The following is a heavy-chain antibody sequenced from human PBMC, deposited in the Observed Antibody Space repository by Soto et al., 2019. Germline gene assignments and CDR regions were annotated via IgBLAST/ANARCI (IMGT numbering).Heavy chain of an antibody. Sequence: QVQLQESGPGLVKPSETLSLTCTVSGGSISSYYWSWIRQPPGKGLEWIGYIYYSGSTNYNPSLKRRVTISVDTAKNQFSLKLSSVTAADTAVYYCARVVITMLRGVIKSNWFDPWGQGTLVTVSS. D-gene: IGHD3-10*01. CDR1: GGSISSYY. V-gene: IGHV4-59*01. CDR2: IYYSGST. CDR3: ARVVITMLRGVIKSNWFDP. J-gene: IGHJ5*02.